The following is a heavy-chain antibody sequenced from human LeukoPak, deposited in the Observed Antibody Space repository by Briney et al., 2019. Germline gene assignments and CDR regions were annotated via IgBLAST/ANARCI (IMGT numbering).Heavy chain of an antibody. CDR3: ARSYAHDY. CDR2: INHSGST. D-gene: IGHD2-2*01. V-gene: IGHV4-34*01. CDR1: GGSFSGDY. Sequence: SETLSPTCAVYGGSFSGDYWSWIRQSPGKGLEWIGEINHSGSTNYNPSLKSRVTISVDTSKNQFSLKLSSVTAADTAVYYCARSYAHDYWGQGTLVTVSS. J-gene: IGHJ4*02.